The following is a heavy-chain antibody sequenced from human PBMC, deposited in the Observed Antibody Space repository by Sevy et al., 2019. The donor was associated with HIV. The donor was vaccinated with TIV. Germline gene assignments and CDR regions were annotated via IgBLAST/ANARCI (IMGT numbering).Heavy chain of an antibody. V-gene: IGHV4-38-2*01. Sequence: SETLSLTCAVSGYSITSGYLWGWIRQPPGKGLEWIGRVFHSGSTYYNPSLNSRVIISVDTSKNEFSLILNSVTAADTAVYYCARHSHGSGTYYVPFNSWGQGTLVTVSS. CDR3: ARHSHGSGTYYVPFNS. CDR2: VFHSGST. J-gene: IGHJ4*02. CDR1: GYSITSGYL. D-gene: IGHD3-10*01.